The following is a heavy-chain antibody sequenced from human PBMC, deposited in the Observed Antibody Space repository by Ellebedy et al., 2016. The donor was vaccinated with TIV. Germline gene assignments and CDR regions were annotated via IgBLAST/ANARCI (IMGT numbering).Heavy chain of an antibody. Sequence: MPSETLSLTCTVSGGSISSYYWSWIRQPPGKGLEWIGYIYYSGSTNYNPSLKSRVTISVDTSKNQFSLKLSSVTAADTAVYYCAREIPPPMVRDWGQGTLVTVSS. CDR2: IYYSGST. D-gene: IGHD3-10*01. V-gene: IGHV4-59*01. CDR1: GGSISSYY. CDR3: AREIPPPMVRD. J-gene: IGHJ4*02.